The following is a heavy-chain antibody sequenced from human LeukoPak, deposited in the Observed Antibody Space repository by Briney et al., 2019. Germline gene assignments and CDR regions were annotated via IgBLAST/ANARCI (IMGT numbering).Heavy chain of an antibody. CDR3: AKVSYGYCSSTSCYALDY. CDR1: GFTASSNY. CDR2: IYSGGST. V-gene: IGHV3-53*01. D-gene: IGHD2-2*03. Sequence: SGGSLRLSCAASGFTASSNYMSWVRQAPGKGLEWVSVIYSGGSTYYADSVKGRFTISRDNSKNTLYLQMNSLRAGDTAVYYCAKVSYGYCSSTSCYALDYWGQGTLVTVSS. J-gene: IGHJ4*02.